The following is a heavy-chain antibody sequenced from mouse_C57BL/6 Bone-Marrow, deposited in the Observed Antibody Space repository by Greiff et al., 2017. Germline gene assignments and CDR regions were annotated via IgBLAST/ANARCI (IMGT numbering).Heavy chain of an antibody. CDR3: ARGLWVY. CDR1: GYTFTSYW. CDR2: IYPGSGST. Sequence: QVQLQQPGAELVKPGASVKMSCKASGYTFTSYWITWVKQRPGQGLEWIGDIYPGSGSTNYNEKFKSKATLTVDKSSSTAYMQLSSLTSEDSAVYYCARGLWVYWGQGTTLTVSS. J-gene: IGHJ2*01. D-gene: IGHD1-1*02. V-gene: IGHV1-55*01.